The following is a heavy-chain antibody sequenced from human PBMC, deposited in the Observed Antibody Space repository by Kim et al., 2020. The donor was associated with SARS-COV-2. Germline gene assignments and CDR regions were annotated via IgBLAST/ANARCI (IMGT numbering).Heavy chain of an antibody. CDR2: FDPEDGET. CDR1: GYTLTELS. V-gene: IGHV1-24*01. D-gene: IGHD2-2*01. CDR3: ATTYIVVPAASHDY. Sequence: ASVKVSCKVSGYTLTELSMHWVRQAPGKGLEWMGGFDPEDGETNYAQKFQGRVTMTEDTSTDTAYMELSSLRSEDTAVYYCATTYIVVPAASHDYWGQGTLLTLSS. J-gene: IGHJ4*02.